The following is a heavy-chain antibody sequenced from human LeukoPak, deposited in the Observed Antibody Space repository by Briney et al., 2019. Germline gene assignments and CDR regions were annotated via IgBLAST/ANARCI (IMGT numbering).Heavy chain of an antibody. D-gene: IGHD6-13*01. CDR1: GYSISSGYY. CDR2: INHSGST. CDR3: ARDLSSSWKPYYYYMDV. V-gene: IGHV4-38-2*02. Sequence: PSETLSLTCTVSGYSISSGYYWSWIRQPPGKGLEWIGEINHSGSTNYNPSLKSRVTISVDTSKNQFSLKLSSVTAADTAVYYCARDLSSSWKPYYYYMDVWGKGTTVTVSS. J-gene: IGHJ6*03.